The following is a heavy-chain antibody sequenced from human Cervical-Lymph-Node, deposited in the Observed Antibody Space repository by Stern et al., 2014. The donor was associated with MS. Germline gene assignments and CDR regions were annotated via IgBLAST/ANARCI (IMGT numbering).Heavy chain of an antibody. Sequence: VQLVQSGAEVKKPGSSVKVSCKALGGVFSTYTLAWVRQAPGPGLEWMGRIVPAFDTKTYAQRFLGRVTLTADESTSTAYMELSSLRSEDTAIYYCARDINGGRGYLWGQGTLVTVSS. CDR1: GGVFSTYT. V-gene: IGHV1-69*01. CDR3: ARDINGGRGYL. CDR2: IVPAFDTK. J-gene: IGHJ4*02. D-gene: IGHD7-27*01.